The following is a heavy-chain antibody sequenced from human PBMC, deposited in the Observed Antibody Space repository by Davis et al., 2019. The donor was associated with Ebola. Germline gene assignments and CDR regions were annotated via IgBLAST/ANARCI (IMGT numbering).Heavy chain of an antibody. Sequence: GESLKISCAASGFTFSSYAMSWVRQAPGKGLVWVSRINSDGSSTSYADSVKGRFTISRDNATNTLYLQMNSLRAEDTAVYYCARMETFTIFGVVNLTFEYWGQGTLVTVSS. V-gene: IGHV3-74*01. D-gene: IGHD3-3*01. CDR3: ARMETFTIFGVVNLTFEY. CDR2: INSDGSST. J-gene: IGHJ4*02. CDR1: GFTFSSYA.